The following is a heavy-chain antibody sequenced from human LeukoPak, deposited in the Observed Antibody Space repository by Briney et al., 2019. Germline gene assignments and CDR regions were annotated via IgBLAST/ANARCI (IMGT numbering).Heavy chain of an antibody. CDR1: GFTSSSYG. D-gene: IGHD2-8*01. Sequence: GGSLRLSCAASGFTSSSYGMHWVRQAPGKGLEWVAVIWYDGSNKYYADSVKGRFTISRDNSKNTLYLQMNSLRAEDTAVYYCARDNDEAYYYYYGMDVWGQGTTVTVSS. J-gene: IGHJ6*02. V-gene: IGHV3-33*01. CDR2: IWYDGSNK. CDR3: ARDNDEAYYYYYGMDV.